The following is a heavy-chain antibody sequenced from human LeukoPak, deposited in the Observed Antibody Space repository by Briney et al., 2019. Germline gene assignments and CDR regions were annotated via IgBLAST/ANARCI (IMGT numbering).Heavy chain of an antibody. CDR2: MNPNSGNT. D-gene: IGHD1-26*01. J-gene: IGHJ4*02. Sequence: ASVKVSCKASGGTFSSYTITWVRQATGQGLEWMGWMNPNSGNTGYAQKFQGRVTITRNTSISTAYMELSSLRSEDTAVYYCARGRGAHDYWGQGTLVTVSS. CDR1: GGTFSSYT. CDR3: ARGRGAHDY. V-gene: IGHV1-8*03.